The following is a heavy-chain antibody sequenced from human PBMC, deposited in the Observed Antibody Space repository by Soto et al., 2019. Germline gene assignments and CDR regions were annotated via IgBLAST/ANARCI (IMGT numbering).Heavy chain of an antibody. CDR1: GFTVRSYC. CDR3: ARVMGTDGWYNHVFDL. V-gene: IGHV3-7*04. J-gene: IGHJ3*01. CDR2: IKHDESEK. D-gene: IGHD6-19*01. Sequence: VGSLRLSFAASGFTVRSYCMSWVRQAPVMGLEWVAIIKHDESEKYYVDSVKGRFTISRDSAKNSLFLQMSSLRVEDTAVYLCARVMGTDGWYNHVFDLWGQGTMVTVSS.